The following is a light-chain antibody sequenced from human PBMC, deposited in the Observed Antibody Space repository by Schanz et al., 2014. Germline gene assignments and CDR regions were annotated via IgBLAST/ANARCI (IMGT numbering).Light chain of an antibody. CDR1: SSDVGGYNF. CDR3: SSYTTTTWRV. V-gene: IGLV2-14*03. Sequence: QSALTQPASVSGSPGQSITISCTGTSSDVGGYNFVSWYQQHPGKAPKLMIYDVSDRPSGVSNRFSGSKSGNTASLTISGLQAEDEADYYCSSYTTTTWRVFGGGTKVTV. J-gene: IGLJ3*02. CDR2: DVS.